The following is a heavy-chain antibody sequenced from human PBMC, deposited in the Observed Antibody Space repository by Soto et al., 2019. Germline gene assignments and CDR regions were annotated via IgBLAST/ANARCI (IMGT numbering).Heavy chain of an antibody. CDR3: ARDPRDRGAGSL. Sequence: QVQLVQSGAEGKKPGSSVKVSCKASGGNFNNYAISWVRQAPAQGLQWMGGTIPIIDTTHYAQKLQGRVTISVDRGRTTVDMEVTGLTADAAATYFCARDPRDRGAGSLWGQGTVVTVSS. D-gene: IGHD2-15*01. V-gene: IGHV1-69*06. CDR2: TIPIIDTT. J-gene: IGHJ3*01. CDR1: GGNFNNYA.